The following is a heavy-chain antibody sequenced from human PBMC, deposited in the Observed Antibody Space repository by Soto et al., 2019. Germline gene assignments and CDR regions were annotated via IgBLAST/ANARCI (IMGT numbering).Heavy chain of an antibody. CDR3: ATLDSSGYYEKPIFDY. CDR2: ISGSGGGT. CDR1: GFTFSSYA. J-gene: IGHJ4*02. D-gene: IGHD3-22*01. Sequence: LRLSCAASGFTFSSYAMSWVRQAPGKGLEWVSAISGSGGGTYYADSVKGRFTISRDNSKNTLYLQMNSLRAEDTAVYYCATLDSSGYYEKPIFDYWGQGTLVTVSS. V-gene: IGHV3-23*01.